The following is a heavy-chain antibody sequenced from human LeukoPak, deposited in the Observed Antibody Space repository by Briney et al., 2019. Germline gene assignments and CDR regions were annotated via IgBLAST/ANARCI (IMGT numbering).Heavy chain of an antibody. D-gene: IGHD6-13*01. Sequence: GGSLRLSCAASGFTFSSYDIHWVRHATGKGLEWVSGIGTAGEIYYPGSVKGRFTISRENAKNSLYLQMDSLRAGDTAVYYRARAAYSSTWHSRYFDLWGRGTLVTVSS. V-gene: IGHV3-13*01. CDR2: IGTAGEI. CDR3: ARAAYSSTWHSRYFDL. CDR1: GFTFSSYD. J-gene: IGHJ2*01.